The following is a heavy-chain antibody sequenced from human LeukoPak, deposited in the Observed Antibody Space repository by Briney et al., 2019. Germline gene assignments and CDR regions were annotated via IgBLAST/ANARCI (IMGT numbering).Heavy chain of an antibody. J-gene: IGHJ5*02. CDR3: ARHYRIGPQLHS. D-gene: IGHD1-1*01. CDR1: GGSISSSSYY. Sequence: PSETLSLTCTVSGGSISSSSYYWGWIRQPPGKGLEWIGNIYYSGSSYYNPSLKSRVTISVDTSKNQFSLKLSSVTAADTAVYYCARHYRIGPQLHSWGQGTLVTVPS. V-gene: IGHV4-39*01. CDR2: IYYSGSS.